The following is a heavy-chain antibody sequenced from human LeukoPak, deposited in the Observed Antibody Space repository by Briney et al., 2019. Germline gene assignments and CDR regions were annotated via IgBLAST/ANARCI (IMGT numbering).Heavy chain of an antibody. CDR1: GGSISSSSYY. V-gene: IGHV4-39*07. D-gene: IGHD3-3*01. CDR2: IYYSGST. CDR3: ARSDYDFWSGSNWFDP. J-gene: IGHJ5*02. Sequence: SETLSLTCTVSGGSISSSSYYWGWIRQPPGKGLEWIGSIYYSGSTYYNPSLKSRVTISVDTSKNQFSLKLSSVTAADTAVYYCARSDYDFWSGSNWFDPWGQGTLVTVSS.